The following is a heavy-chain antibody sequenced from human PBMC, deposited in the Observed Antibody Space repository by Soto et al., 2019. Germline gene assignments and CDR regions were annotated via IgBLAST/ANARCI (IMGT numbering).Heavy chain of an antibody. D-gene: IGHD6-13*01. Sequence: SETLSLTCSVSRGSISGSYWSWIRQSPGKGLEWLGYVYYTGSTNYSPSLRSRVSISVDTSKNEFSLRLSSVTAADTAVYFCARSVAAPGAHIDYWGQGTQVTVSS. J-gene: IGHJ4*02. CDR1: RGSISGSY. CDR3: ARSVAAPGAHIDY. V-gene: IGHV4-59*01. CDR2: VYYTGST.